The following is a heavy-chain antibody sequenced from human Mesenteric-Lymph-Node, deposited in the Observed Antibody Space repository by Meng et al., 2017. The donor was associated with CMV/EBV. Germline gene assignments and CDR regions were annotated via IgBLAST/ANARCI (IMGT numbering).Heavy chain of an antibody. CDR3: ARDRRYYYGMDV. CDR1: GFTFTSYG. CDR2: VSGSGDST. V-gene: IGHV3-23*01. J-gene: IGHJ6*02. Sequence: GGSLRLSCAASGFTFTSYGMSWVRQAPGKGLEWVSGVSGSGDSTYYADSVRGRFTISRDNSKNTVYLQMNSLRAEDTAVYYCARDRRYYYGMDVWGQGTTVTVSS.